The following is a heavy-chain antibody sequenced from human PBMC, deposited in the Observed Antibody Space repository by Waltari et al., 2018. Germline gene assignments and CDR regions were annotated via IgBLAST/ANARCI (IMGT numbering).Heavy chain of an antibody. CDR3: AKVRPSTS. Sequence: QAQLVQSGAEVKQPGASVKVSCKASGSIFTDYHIHWLRQSPGQGLEWIGLSNWEDGNTNYARKFQGRVTMTRDTAISTVYMELRSLMSDDTAVYYCAKVRPSTSWGQGILVTVSS. D-gene: IGHD2-2*01. CDR2: SNWEDGNT. J-gene: IGHJ4*02. V-gene: IGHV1-2*02. CDR1: GSIFTDYH.